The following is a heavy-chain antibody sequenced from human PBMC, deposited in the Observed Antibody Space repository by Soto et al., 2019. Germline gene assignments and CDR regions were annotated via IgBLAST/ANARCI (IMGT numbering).Heavy chain of an antibody. D-gene: IGHD3-10*01. CDR3: AKDSTYGSGCYWFLFDY. CDR1: GFTFSSYG. CDR2: ISYDGSNK. V-gene: IGHV3-30*18. Sequence: QVQLVESGGGVVQPGRSLRLSCAASGFTFSSYGMHWVRQAPGKGLEWVAVISYDGSNKYYADSVKGRFTISRDNSKNTLYLQMNSLRAEDTAVYYCAKDSTYGSGCYWFLFDYWGQGTLVTVSS. J-gene: IGHJ4*02.